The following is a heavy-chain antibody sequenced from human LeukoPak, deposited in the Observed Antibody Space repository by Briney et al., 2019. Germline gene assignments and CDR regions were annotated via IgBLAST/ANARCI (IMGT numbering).Heavy chain of an antibody. Sequence: SETLSLTCAVYGGSFSGYYWSWIRQPPGKGLEWIGEINHSGSTNYNPSLKSRVTISVDTSKNQFSLKLSSVTAADTAVYYCARGLRITMVRRANYFDYWGQGTLVTVSS. CDR1: GGSFSGYY. V-gene: IGHV4-34*01. J-gene: IGHJ4*02. CDR3: ARGLRITMVRRANYFDY. D-gene: IGHD3-10*01. CDR2: INHSGST.